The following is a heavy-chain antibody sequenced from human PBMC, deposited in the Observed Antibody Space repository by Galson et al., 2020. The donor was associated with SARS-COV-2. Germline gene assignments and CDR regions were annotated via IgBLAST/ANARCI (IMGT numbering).Heavy chain of an antibody. CDR2: ISHSGPH. Sequence: NPSDTLSLTCAVSGSSINTGYYSGWPPHPPGNGPECVGTISHSGPHDYNPSLKRPVSISVETSNTHISLKLTARTATATAVYYCARQGPVGQSGRFDYWGQGTLVTVSS. D-gene: IGHD3-10*01. J-gene: IGHJ4*02. V-gene: IGHV4-38-2*01. CDR1: GSSINTGYY. CDR3: ARQGPVGQSGRFDY.